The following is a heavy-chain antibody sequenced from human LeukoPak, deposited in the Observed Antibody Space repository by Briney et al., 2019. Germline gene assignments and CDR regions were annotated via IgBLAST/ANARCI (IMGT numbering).Heavy chain of an antibody. V-gene: IGHV1-69*05. CDR3: ARYEGP. D-gene: IGHD3-3*01. CDR2: INPIFGTA. Sequence: SVKVSCKASGGTFSSYAISWVRQAPGQGLEWMGRINPIFGTANYAQKFQGRATITTDESTTTAYMELSSLRSEDTAVYYCARYEGPWGQGTLVTVSS. CDR1: GGTFSSYA. J-gene: IGHJ5*02.